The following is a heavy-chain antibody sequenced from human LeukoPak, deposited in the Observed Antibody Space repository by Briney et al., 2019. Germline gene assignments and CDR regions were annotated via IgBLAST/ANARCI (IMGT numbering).Heavy chain of an antibody. CDR1: GFTFRSYA. V-gene: IGHV3-23*01. CDR2: ISGSGTST. D-gene: IGHD3-22*01. J-gene: IGHJ4*02. Sequence: SGGSLRLSCAASGFTFRSYAMSWVRQAPGKGLEWVLAISGSGTSTYYADSVKGRFTISRDNSKNTLYLQMNSLRAEDTAVYYCEGTYYYDSSDDCWGQGTLVTVSS. CDR3: EGTYYYDSSDDC.